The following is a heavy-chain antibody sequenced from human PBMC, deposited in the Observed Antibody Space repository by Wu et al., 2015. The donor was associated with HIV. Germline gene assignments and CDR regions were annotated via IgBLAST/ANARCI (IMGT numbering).Heavy chain of an antibody. Sequence: QVQLVQSGAEVKKPGSSVKISCRASGNTFNAINWVRQAPGQGLEWMGGIIPLFGTRDYAQSLQCRLTITTDESTSTAYMTLSSLRSEDTAVYYCATPRSPGFSSAWPTYFDYWGQGTLVTVSS. CDR3: ATPRSPGFSSAWPTYFDY. CDR1: GNTFNA. V-gene: IGHV1-69*05. D-gene: IGHD6-19*01. J-gene: IGHJ4*02. CDR2: IIPLFGTR.